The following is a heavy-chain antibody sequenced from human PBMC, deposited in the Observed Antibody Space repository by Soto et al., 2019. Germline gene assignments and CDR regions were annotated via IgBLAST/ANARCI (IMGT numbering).Heavy chain of an antibody. CDR3: ARELHDFWSGSSSQYYFDY. D-gene: IGHD3-3*01. CDR1: GFTFSSYG. J-gene: IGHJ4*02. Sequence: PGGSLRLSCAASGFTFSSYGMHWVRQAPGKGLEWVAVIWYDGSNKYHADSVKGRFTISRDNSKNTLYLQMNSLRAEDTAVYYCARELHDFWSGSSSQYYFDYWGQGTLVTVSS. V-gene: IGHV3-33*01. CDR2: IWYDGSNK.